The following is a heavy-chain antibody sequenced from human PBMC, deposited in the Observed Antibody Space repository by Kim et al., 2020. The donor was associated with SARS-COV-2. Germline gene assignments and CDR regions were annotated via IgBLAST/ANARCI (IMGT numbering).Heavy chain of an antibody. D-gene: IGHD3-10*01. CDR3: ARGNYYESVSLSDYYNGMDV. V-gene: IGHV3-30-3*01. Sequence: GGSLRLSCAASGLSVDSSAMNWVRQAPGKGLEWVAFISYDGRNKEYADSVKGRFTISRDNSKSTLYLQMNSLRVEDTAVYYCARGNYYESVSLSDYYNGMDVWGQGNTVTVSS. CDR1: GLSVDSSA. J-gene: IGHJ6*02. CDR2: ISYDGRNK.